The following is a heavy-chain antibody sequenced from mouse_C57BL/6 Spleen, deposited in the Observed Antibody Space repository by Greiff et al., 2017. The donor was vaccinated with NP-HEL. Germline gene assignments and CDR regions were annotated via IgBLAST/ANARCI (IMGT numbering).Heavy chain of an antibody. CDR1: GFTFSSYA. Sequence: EVKVVESGGGLVKPGGSLKLSCAASGFTFSSYAMSWVRQTPEKRLEWVATISDGGSYTYYPDNVKGRFTISRDNAKNNLYLQMSHLKSEDTAMYYCARALFYYFDYWGQGTTLTVSS. V-gene: IGHV5-4*03. CDR3: ARALFYYFDY. J-gene: IGHJ2*01. CDR2: ISDGGSYT.